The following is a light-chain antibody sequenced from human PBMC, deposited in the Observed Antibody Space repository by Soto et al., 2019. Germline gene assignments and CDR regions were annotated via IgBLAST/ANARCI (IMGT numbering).Light chain of an antibody. CDR2: ATS. CDR1: QSLSSN. J-gene: IGKJ4*01. V-gene: IGKV3-15*01. CDR3: RQYNHWPRMLS. Sequence: EIVLTQSPDTLYVSPGERATLSCRASQSLSSNVAWYQQRPRQAPRLLIYATSSRASDVPARFSGSGSGTEFTLTIASLQSEDFAFYYCRQYNHWPRMLSFGGGTKVELK.